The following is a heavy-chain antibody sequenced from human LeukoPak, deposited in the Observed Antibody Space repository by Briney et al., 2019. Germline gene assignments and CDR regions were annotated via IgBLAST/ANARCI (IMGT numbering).Heavy chain of an antibody. D-gene: IGHD5-12*01. CDR1: GFTFSSYA. CDR2: ISGSGGST. CDR3: AGSPPSGYDVYYFDY. Sequence: GGSLRLSCAASGFTFSSYAMSWVRQAPGKGLEWVSAISGSGGSTYHADSVKGRFTISRDNSKNTLYLQMNSLRAEDTAVYYCAGSPPSGYDVYYFDYWGQGTLVTVSS. V-gene: IGHV3-23*01. J-gene: IGHJ4*02.